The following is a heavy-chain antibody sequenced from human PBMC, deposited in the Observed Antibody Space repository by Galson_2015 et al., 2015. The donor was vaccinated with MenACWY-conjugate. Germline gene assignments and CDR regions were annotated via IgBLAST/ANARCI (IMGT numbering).Heavy chain of an antibody. V-gene: IGHV3-66*02. CDR1: GFTVSSDY. J-gene: IGHJ4*02. CDR3: ARGGGGRFDY. Sequence: SLRLSCAVSGFTVSSDYMSWVRQVPGKGLEWVSVIYSGGSTYYADSVKGRFTISRDSSKNTLYLQMNSLRPEDTAVFYCARGGGGRFDYWGQGALVTVSS. D-gene: IGHD3-16*01. CDR2: IYSGGST.